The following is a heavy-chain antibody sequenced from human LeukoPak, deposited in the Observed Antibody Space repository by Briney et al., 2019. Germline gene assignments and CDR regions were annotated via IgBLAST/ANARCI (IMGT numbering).Heavy chain of an antibody. CDR1: GGSISSSSYY. Sequence: KPSETLSLTCTVSGGSISSSSYYWGWIRQPPGKGLEWIGSIYYSGSTYYNPSLKSRVTISVDTSKNQFSLKLSSVTAADTAVYYCASGGHGGVVVPAAIDYWGQGTLVTVSS. CDR3: ASGGHGGVVVPAAIDY. V-gene: IGHV4-39*07. CDR2: IYYSGST. J-gene: IGHJ4*02. D-gene: IGHD2-2*02.